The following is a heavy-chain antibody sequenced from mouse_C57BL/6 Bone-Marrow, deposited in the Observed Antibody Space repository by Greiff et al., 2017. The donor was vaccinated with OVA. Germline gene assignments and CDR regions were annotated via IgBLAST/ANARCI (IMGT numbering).Heavy chain of an antibody. CDR3: ARGYYGSFTWFAY. V-gene: IGHV1-61*01. CDR1: CYTFTSYW. CDR2: IYPSDSET. J-gene: IGHJ3*01. D-gene: IGHD1-1*01. Sequence: VQLQQPGAELVRPGSSVKLSCKASCYTFTSYWMDWVKQRPGQGLEWIGNIYPSDSETHYNQKFKDKATFTVDKSSSTAYMQLSSLTSEDSAVYYCARGYYGSFTWFAYWGQGTLVTVSA.